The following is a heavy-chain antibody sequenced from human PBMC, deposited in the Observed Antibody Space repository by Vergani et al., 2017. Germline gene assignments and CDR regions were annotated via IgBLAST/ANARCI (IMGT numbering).Heavy chain of an antibody. D-gene: IGHD5-18*01. CDR2: ISAYNANT. J-gene: IGHJ1*01. V-gene: IGHV1-18*01. CDR3: ARGDGHTALDL. CDR1: GYTFTKSG. Sequence: QVQLVQSGAEVKKPGASVKVSCKASGYTFTKSGITWVRQAPGQGLQWMGWISAYNANTNFAQKLQGRVFMTTDTSTRTAYMELRSLRSDDTAVYYCARGDGHTALDLWGQGTLVTVSS.